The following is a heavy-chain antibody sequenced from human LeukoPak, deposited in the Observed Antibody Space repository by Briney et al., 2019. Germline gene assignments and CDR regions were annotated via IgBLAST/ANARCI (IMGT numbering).Heavy chain of an antibody. CDR1: GFTVSNYA. V-gene: IGHV3-23*01. CDR3: AKVPYSDYGSGRPPFMDV. J-gene: IGHJ6*02. D-gene: IGHD3-10*01. CDR2: ISDSGGST. Sequence: PGGSLRFSCAAPGFTVSNYAMSWDRQTQGKGLEWVSTISDSGGSTYYADSVKGRFTISRDNSKNTLYLQMSSLRAEDTAIHYCAKVPYSDYGSGRPPFMDVWGQGTTVAVSS.